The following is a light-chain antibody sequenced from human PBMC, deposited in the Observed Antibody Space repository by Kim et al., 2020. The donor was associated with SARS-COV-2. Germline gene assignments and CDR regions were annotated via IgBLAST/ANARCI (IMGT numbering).Light chain of an antibody. J-gene: IGKJ4*01. CDR2: YVS. Sequence: IHMTQSPSTLSASVGDIVTITCRASENIDRWLAWYQQKPGKAPKLLIYYVSSLESGVPSRFSVSGSGTEFTLSISSLQPDDFATYFCLQYLRCSPSVSFCGGTKVDIK. CDR3: LQYLRCSPSVS. V-gene: IGKV1-5*01. CDR1: ENIDRW.